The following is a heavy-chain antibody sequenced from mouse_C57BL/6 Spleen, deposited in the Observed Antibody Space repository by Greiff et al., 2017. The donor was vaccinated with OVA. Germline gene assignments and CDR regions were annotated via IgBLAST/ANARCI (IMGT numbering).Heavy chain of an antibody. CDR3: ATHYGNYAMDY. CDR1: GYAFSSSW. CDR2: IYPGDGDT. J-gene: IGHJ4*01. Sequence: VQLQESGPELVKSGASVKISCKASGYAFSSSWMNWVKQRPGKGLEWIGRIYPGDGDTNYNGKFKGKATLTADKSSSTAYMQLSSLTSEDSAVYFCATHYGNYAMDYWGQGTSVTVSS. V-gene: IGHV1-82*01. D-gene: IGHD2-1*01.